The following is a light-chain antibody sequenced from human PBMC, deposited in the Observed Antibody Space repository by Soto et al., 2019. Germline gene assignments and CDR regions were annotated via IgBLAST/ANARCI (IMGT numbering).Light chain of an antibody. V-gene: IGKV1-5*01. CDR2: DAS. J-gene: IGKJ1*01. CDR3: QHMRT. CDR1: QNINNW. Sequence: GDRVTITCRASQNINNWIAWYQQKPGKAPKFLIYDASTLESGVPSRFSGSGFGTEFSLTISSLQPDDFGSSYCQHMRTFGQGTKVDIK.